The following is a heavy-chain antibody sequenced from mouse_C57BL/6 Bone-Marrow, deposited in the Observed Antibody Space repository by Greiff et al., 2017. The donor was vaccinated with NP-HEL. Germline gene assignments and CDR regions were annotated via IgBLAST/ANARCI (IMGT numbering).Heavy chain of an antibody. CDR2: INPYNGGT. CDR3: ARITTVVEEADD. V-gene: IGHV1-19*01. CDR1: GYTFTDYY. D-gene: IGHD1-1*01. Sequence: VQLQQSGPVLVKPGASVKMSCKASGYTFTDYYMNWVKQSHGKSLEWIGVINPYNGGTSYNQKFKGKATLTVDKSSSTAYMELNSLTSEDSAVYYCARITTVVEEADDWGQGTTLTVSS. J-gene: IGHJ2*01.